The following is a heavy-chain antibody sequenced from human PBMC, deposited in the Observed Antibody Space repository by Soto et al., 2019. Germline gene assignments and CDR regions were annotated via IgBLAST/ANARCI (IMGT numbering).Heavy chain of an antibody. J-gene: IGHJ3*02. CDR3: AKEGPDGDYIFGSAFDI. Sequence: QVQLVESGGGVVQPGRSLRLSCAASGFTFSSYGMHWVRQAPGKGLEWVAVISYDGSNKYYADSVKGRFTISRDNSKNTLYLQMNSLRAEDRAVYYCAKEGPDGDYIFGSAFDIWGQGTMVTVSS. CDR2: ISYDGSNK. V-gene: IGHV3-30*18. CDR1: GFTFSSYG. D-gene: IGHD4-17*01.